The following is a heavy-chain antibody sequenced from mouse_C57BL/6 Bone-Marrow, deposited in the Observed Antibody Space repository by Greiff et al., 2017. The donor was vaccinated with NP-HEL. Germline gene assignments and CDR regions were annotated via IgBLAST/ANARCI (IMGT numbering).Heavy chain of an antibody. CDR2: IRNKANNHAT. V-gene: IGHV6-6*01. J-gene: IGHJ3*01. CDR3: KAWFAY. CDR1: GFTFSDAW. Sequence: EVKLVESGGGLVQPGGSMKLSCAASGFTFSDAWMDWVRQSPEKGLEWVADIRNKANNHATYYAESVKGRFTISRDDSKSSVYLQMNSLRAEDTGIYYCKAWFAYWGQGTLVTVSA.